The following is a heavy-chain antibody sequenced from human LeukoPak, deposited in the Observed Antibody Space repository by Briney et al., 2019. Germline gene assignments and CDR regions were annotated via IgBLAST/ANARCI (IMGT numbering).Heavy chain of an antibody. D-gene: IGHD2-15*01. J-gene: IGHJ4*02. CDR2: INPNSGGT. V-gene: IGHV1/OR15-1*04. Sequence: ASVKVSCKXSGYIFTDYYMHWVRQAPGQELGWMGRINPNSGGTNYAQKFQGRVTMTRDTSISTAYMELSRLRSDDTAVYYCGRRRCSGGSCSLDFDYWGQGTLVTASS. CDR1: GYIFTDYY. CDR3: GRRRCSGGSCSLDFDY.